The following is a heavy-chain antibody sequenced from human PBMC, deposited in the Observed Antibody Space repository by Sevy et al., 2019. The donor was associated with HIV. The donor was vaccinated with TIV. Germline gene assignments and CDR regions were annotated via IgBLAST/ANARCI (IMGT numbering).Heavy chain of an antibody. J-gene: IGHJ4*02. CDR3: ARDHNFVLDY. CDR1: GDTVSSDSAA. D-gene: IGHD1-20*01. Sequence: KQSQTLSLTCTISGDTVSSDSAAWNWIRQSPVRGLEWLGRTYYRSTWHKDYATSLNSRMTINPDTSKNQVSLQLNSVTPEDSAVYYCARDHNFVLDYWGQGIMVTVSS. V-gene: IGHV6-1*01. CDR2: TYYRSTWHK.